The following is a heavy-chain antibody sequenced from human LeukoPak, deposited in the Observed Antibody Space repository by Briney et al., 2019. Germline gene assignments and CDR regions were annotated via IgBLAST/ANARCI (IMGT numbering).Heavy chain of an antibody. J-gene: IGHJ6*04. D-gene: IGHD6-19*01. CDR3: AKVEAVTV. Sequence: GGTLRLSCRASGLMPSAYGTHWARQSPGTGLEWVAFLRYDGTNKYYAASVKVRFTISRDNSNNTLYLQMSSRAAEDTAIYYCAKVEAVTVWGNGTTVAVAS. CDR2: LRYDGTNK. V-gene: IGHV3-30*02. CDR1: GLMPSAYG.